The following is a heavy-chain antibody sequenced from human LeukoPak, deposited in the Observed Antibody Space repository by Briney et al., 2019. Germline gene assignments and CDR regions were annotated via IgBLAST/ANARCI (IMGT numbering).Heavy chain of an antibody. V-gene: IGHV3-74*01. CDR1: GFAFSSYW. D-gene: IGHD5-18*01. CDR2: INGDGSTI. CDR3: ARALGYSYGYGIY. J-gene: IGHJ4*02. Sequence: LTGGSLRLSCAASGFAFSSYWMLWVRQAPGKGVEWVSRINGDGSTINYADSVEGRFTVSRDNAKNTMYLQMNSLRAEDSAVYYCARALGYSYGYGIYWGQGSLVTVSS.